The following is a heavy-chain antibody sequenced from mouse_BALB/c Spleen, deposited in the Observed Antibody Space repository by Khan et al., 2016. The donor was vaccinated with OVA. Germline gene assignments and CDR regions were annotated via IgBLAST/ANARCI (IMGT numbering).Heavy chain of an antibody. CDR3: ARGYDCFAS. J-gene: IGHJ3*01. CDR2: VNPNTDNI. V-gene: IGHV1-26*01. Sequence: EVQLQQSGPDLVKPGASVKISCKASGYSFTLYYMSWVKQSHGKSLEWIGRVNPNTDNINYNQEFKGKAILTVDKSSNTAYMELRSLTSEDSAVYCCARGYDCFASWGQGTLVTVSA. D-gene: IGHD2-14*01. CDR1: GYSFTLYY.